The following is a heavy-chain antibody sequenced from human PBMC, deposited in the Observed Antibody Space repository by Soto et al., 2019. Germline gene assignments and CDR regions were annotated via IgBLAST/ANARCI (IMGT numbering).Heavy chain of an antibody. J-gene: IGHJ6*02. Sequence: PGESLKISCQGSGYSFTSYWIGWVRQMPGKGLEWMGIIYPGDSDTRYSPSFQGQVTISADKSISTAYLQWSSLKASDTAMYYCARHEAAAVSYYYGMDVWGQGTTVTVSS. V-gene: IGHV5-51*01. CDR3: ARHEAAAVSYYYGMDV. CDR2: IYPGDSDT. CDR1: GYSFTSYW. D-gene: IGHD6-13*01.